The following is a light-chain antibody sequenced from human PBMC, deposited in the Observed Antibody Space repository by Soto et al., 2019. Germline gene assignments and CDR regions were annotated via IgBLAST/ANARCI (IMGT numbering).Light chain of an antibody. V-gene: IGKV4-1*01. CDR1: QSVLYSSNSKNY. CDR3: QQYYSIPWT. J-gene: IGKJ1*01. Sequence: DIVMTQSPDSLAVSLGERATINCKSSQSVLYSSNSKNYLAWYQQKPGQPPKLLIYWASTREFGVPDRFSGSGSGTDFTLTISSLQAEDVAVYYCQQYYSIPWTFGQGTKVEIK. CDR2: WAS.